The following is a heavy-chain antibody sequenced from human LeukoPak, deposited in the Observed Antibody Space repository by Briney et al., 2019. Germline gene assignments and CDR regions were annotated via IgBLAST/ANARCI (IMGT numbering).Heavy chain of an antibody. CDR1: GYTFTDYY. CDR3: ARDLSGGGSFSAAYYYGMDV. V-gene: IGHV1-2*02. CDR2: INPDSGYT. D-gene: IGHD2-15*01. J-gene: IGHJ6*02. Sequence: ASVKVSCKTSGYTFTDYYIHWVRQAPGQGLEWMGWINPDSGYTNYAQKFQGRVTMTRDTSINTAYMELSRLTSDDTAVYYCARDLSGGGSFSAAYYYGMDVWGQGTTVTVSS.